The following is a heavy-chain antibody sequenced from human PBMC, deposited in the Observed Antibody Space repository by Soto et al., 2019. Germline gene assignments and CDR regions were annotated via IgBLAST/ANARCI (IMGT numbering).Heavy chain of an antibody. D-gene: IGHD6-19*01. V-gene: IGHV3-48*03. CDR2: ISSSGSTI. J-gene: IGHJ1*01. Sequence: AGGSLRLSCAASGFTFSSYEMNWVRQAPGKGLEWVSYISSSGSTIYYADSVKGRFTISRDNAKNSRYLQMNSLRAEDTAVYYCAREVGAVALYFQHWGQGTLVTVSS. CDR1: GFTFSSYE. CDR3: AREVGAVALYFQH.